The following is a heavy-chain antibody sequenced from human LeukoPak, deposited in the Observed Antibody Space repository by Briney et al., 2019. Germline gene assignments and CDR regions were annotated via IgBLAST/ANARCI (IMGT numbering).Heavy chain of an antibody. CDR2: INPNSGGT. CDR3: ARDPVGGVYSGYDTGY. V-gene: IGHV1-2*02. J-gene: IGHJ4*02. Sequence: ASVKLSCKASGYTFTGYYMHWVRQAPGQGPGWMGWINPNSGGTNYAQKFQGRVTMTRDTSISTAYMELSRLRSDDTAVYYCARDPVGGVYSGYDTGYWGQGTLVTVSS. CDR1: GYTFTGYY. D-gene: IGHD5-12*01.